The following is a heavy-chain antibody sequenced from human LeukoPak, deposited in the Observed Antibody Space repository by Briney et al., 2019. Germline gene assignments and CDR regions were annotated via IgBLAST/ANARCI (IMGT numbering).Heavy chain of an antibody. D-gene: IGHD3-22*01. CDR1: GGSFSGYY. Sequence: SETLSLTCAVYGGSFSGYYGSWIRQPPGKGLEGIGEMNHSGSTNCNPSLKSRVTTSVDTSKNQFSLKLSSVPAADTDVYYCARGRYYDSSGSLGYFDYWGQGTLVTVSS. J-gene: IGHJ4*02. CDR2: MNHSGST. V-gene: IGHV4-34*01. CDR3: ARGRYYDSSGSLGYFDY.